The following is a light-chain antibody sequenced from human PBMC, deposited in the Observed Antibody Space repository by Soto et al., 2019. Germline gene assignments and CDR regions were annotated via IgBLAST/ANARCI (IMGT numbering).Light chain of an antibody. CDR3: QQYHIYSGT. J-gene: IGKJ1*01. CDR2: KAS. CDR1: QSVSIW. V-gene: IGKV1-5*03. Sequence: DIQMTQSPSTLSASVGDRVTVTCRASQSVSIWVAWYQQRPGKPPNLLIYKASTLASGVPSRFSGSGSGTEFTLTINSLQPDDFATYYCQQYHIYSGTFGQGTKVDIK.